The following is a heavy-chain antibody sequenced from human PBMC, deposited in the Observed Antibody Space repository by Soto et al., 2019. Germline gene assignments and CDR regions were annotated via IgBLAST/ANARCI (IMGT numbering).Heavy chain of an antibody. Sequence: GGSLRLSCAASGFTFSDHYMDWVRQAPGKGLEWVGRTRNKGNIYTTGYAGSVKGRFTISRDDSTNSLYRQMKSLKTEDTAVYYCARDAVGCGGGSCSSYFFDYWGQGTLVTVSS. CDR2: TRNKGNIYTT. V-gene: IGHV3-72*01. J-gene: IGHJ4*02. CDR3: ARDAVGCGGGSCSSYFFDY. CDR1: GFTFSDHY. D-gene: IGHD2-15*01.